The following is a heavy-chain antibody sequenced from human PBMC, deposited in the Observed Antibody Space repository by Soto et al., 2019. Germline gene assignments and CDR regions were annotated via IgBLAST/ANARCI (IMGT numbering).Heavy chain of an antibody. CDR1: GYTFTSYY. V-gene: IGHV1-46*03. D-gene: IGHD3-10*01. CDR2: INPSGGST. J-gene: IGHJ5*02. CDR3: ARDGRVLWFGESAGWFDP. Sequence: GASVKASCKASGYTFTSYYMHWVRQAPGQGLEWMGIINPSGGSTSYAQKFQGRVTMTRDTSTSTVYMELSSLRSEDTAVYYCARDGRVLWFGESAGWFDPWGQGTLVTVSS.